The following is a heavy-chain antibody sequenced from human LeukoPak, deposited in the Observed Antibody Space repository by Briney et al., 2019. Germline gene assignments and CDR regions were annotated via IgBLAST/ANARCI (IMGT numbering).Heavy chain of an antibody. V-gene: IGHV3-53*01. J-gene: IGHJ4*02. CDR2: IYSGGGT. Sequence: GGSLSLSCAASGFIVSSNYMSWVRQAPGKGLEWVSIIYSGGGTYYADSVKDRFTISRDNSKNTLYLQMNSLRAEDTAMYYCARGITGYYYFDYWGQGTLVTVSS. D-gene: IGHD3-9*01. CDR1: GFIVSSNY. CDR3: ARGITGYYYFDY.